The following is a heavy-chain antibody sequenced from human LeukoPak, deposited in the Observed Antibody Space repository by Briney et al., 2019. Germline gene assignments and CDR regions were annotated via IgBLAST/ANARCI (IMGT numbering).Heavy chain of an antibody. Sequence: GESLKISCKGSGYSFTSYWIGWVRQMPGKGLEWMGIIYPGDSDTRYSPSFQGQVTISADKSISTAYLQWSSLKASDTAMYYCARHGLGYGDQGREFDYWGRGTLVTVSS. CDR1: GYSFTSYW. CDR2: IYPGDSDT. V-gene: IGHV5-51*01. CDR3: ARHGLGYGDQGREFDY. D-gene: IGHD4-17*01. J-gene: IGHJ4*02.